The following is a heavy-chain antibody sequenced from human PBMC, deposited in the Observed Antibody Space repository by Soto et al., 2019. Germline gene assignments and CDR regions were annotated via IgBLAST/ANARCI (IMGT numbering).Heavy chain of an antibody. D-gene: IGHD3-22*01. Sequence: ASVKVSCKASGYTFGNFGVSWVRQAPGQGLEWMGWISGYNGNTNYAQRFQDRITMTTDIPTGTAYMELRSLRSDDTAVYYCARDPRRYYYDTTGSPIDFWGQGTLVTVSS. CDR2: ISGYNGNT. CDR3: ARDPRRYYYDTTGSPIDF. V-gene: IGHV1-18*01. CDR1: GYTFGNFG. J-gene: IGHJ4*02.